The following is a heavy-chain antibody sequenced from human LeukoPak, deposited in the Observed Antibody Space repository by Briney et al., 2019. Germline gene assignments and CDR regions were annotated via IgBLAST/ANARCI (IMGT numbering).Heavy chain of an antibody. V-gene: IGHV1-69*04. CDR1: GGTFSSYA. CDR3: ARDPHEGPAASLYYYMDV. D-gene: IGHD2-2*01. Sequence: GASVKVSCKASGGTFSSYAISWVRQAPGQGLEWMGRIIPILGIANYAQKFQGRVTITADKSTSTAYMELSSLRSEDTAVYYCARDPHEGPAASLYYYMDVWGKGTTVTVSS. J-gene: IGHJ6*03. CDR2: IIPILGIA.